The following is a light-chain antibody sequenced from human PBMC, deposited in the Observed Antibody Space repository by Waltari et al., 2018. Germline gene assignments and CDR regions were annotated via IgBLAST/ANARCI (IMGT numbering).Light chain of an antibody. V-gene: IGLV1-44*01. CDR2: SND. Sequence: QSVLTHSPSASGTPGQRFTISCSGSSSNIGSNAVNRYRQLPGTAPKLLIFSNDQRPSGVPDRFSGSKSGTSASLAISGLQSEDEADYYCAAWDDSLNGVVFGGGTKLTVL. CDR3: AAWDDSLNGVV. J-gene: IGLJ2*01. CDR1: SSNIGSNA.